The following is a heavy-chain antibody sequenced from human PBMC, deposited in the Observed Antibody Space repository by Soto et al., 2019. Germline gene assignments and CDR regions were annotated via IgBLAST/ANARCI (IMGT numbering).Heavy chain of an antibody. CDR2: ISSTTNYI. CDR1: GFTFTRYS. J-gene: IGHJ4*02. CDR3: ARESEDLTSNFDY. Sequence: GGSLRLSCAASGFTFTRYSMNWVRQAPGKGLEWVLSISSTTNYIYYGDSMKGRFTISRDNAKNSLYLEMNSLRAEDTAVYYCARESEDLTSNFDYWGQGTLVTVSS. V-gene: IGHV3-21*06.